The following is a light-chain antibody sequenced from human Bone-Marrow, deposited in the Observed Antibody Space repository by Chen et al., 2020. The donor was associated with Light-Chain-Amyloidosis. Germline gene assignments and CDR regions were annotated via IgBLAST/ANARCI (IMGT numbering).Light chain of an antibody. Sequence: SYELTQPPSVSVSPGQTARITCSGDDLPTKYAYWYQQKPGQAPVLVIHRDTERPSGISERFSGSSAGTTATLTVSGFQAADEADYHCQSADSSGTYEVIFGGGTRLTVL. CDR1: DLPTKY. CDR3: QSADSSGTYEVI. CDR2: RDT. J-gene: IGLJ2*01. V-gene: IGLV3-25*03.